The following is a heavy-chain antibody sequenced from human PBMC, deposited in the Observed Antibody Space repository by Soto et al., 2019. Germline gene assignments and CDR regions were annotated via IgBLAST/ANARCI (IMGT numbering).Heavy chain of an antibody. CDR1: GGTFSSYA. J-gene: IGHJ4*02. Sequence: QVQLVQSGAEVKKPGSSVKVSCKASGGTFSSYAISWVRQAPGQGLEWMGGIIPIFGTANYAQKFQGRVTITAEESTCTAYLELSSLSSEDPAVYYCVSEAYASPFHYWGQGTLVTVSS. V-gene: IGHV1-69*12. CDR2: IIPIFGTA. CDR3: VSEAYASPFHY.